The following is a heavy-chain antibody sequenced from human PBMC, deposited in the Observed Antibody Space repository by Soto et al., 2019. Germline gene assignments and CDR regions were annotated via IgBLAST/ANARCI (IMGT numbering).Heavy chain of an antibody. CDR2: MNPSNGNT. CDR1: GYTFTNYD. J-gene: IGHJ4*02. Sequence: RASVKVSCKASGYTFTNYDINWVRQATGQGLEWMGWMNPSNGNTGYAQKFQGRVTMTRDTSISAAYMELSSLTSADTAVYYCVRFVRHQLPTIDDWGQGALVTVPS. V-gene: IGHV1-8*01. CDR3: VRFVRHQLPTIDD. D-gene: IGHD1-26*01.